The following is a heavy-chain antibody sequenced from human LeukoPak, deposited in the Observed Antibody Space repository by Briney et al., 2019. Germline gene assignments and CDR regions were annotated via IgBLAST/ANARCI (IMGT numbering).Heavy chain of an antibody. V-gene: IGHV4-34*01. J-gene: IGHJ6*02. CDR2: INHSGST. CDR1: GGSFSGYY. CDR3: ARTPLRGYSYGYPHQTYYYYGMDV. Sequence: SETLSLTCAVYGGSFSGYYWSWIRQPPGKGLEWIGEINHSGSTNYNPSLKSRVTISVDTSKNQFYLKLSSVTAADTAVYYCARTPLRGYSYGYPHQTYYYYGMDVWGQGTTVTVSS. D-gene: IGHD5-18*01.